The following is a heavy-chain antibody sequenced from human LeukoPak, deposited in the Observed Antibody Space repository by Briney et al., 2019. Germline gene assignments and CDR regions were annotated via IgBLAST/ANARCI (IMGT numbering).Heavy chain of an antibody. J-gene: IGHJ4*02. D-gene: IGHD3-10*01. CDR2: ITRDGSST. Sequence: GSLRLSCAASGFTFSSSWMHWVRQAPGKGLVWVSRITRDGSSTTYADSVKGRFTISRDNSENTLYLQMNSLSTEDTAVYYCGRSKHGGLDYWGQGTLVPVSS. CDR1: GFTFSSSW. V-gene: IGHV3-74*01. CDR3: GRSKHGGLDY.